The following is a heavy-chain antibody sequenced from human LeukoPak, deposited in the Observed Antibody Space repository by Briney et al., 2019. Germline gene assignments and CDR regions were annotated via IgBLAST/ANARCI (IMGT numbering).Heavy chain of an antibody. D-gene: IGHD2-2*01. J-gene: IGHJ4*02. V-gene: IGHV3-30*18. CDR3: AKDRASMWCSSPSCYYFDN. CDR1: GFTFSSYG. Sequence: GGSLRLSCVASGFTFSSYGMHWVRQAPGKGLEWVAVISYDGSNKYYADSVKGRFTISRDNSKNTLYLQMNSLRAEDTAVYYCAKDRASMWCSSPSCYYFDNWGQGTLVTVSS. CDR2: ISYDGSNK.